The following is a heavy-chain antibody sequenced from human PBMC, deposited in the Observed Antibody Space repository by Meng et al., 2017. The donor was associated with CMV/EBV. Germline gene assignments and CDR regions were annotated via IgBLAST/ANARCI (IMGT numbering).Heavy chain of an antibody. CDR2: ITPIFGTA. CDR3: ARDPNSSSS. D-gene: IGHD6-6*01. V-gene: IGHV1-69*01. CDR1: GCTFSSHA. Sequence: VELGRPWCEGNTPWSAVKDSCKASGCTFSSHAISWVRQAPGQGIEWMGGITPIFGTANYAQKFQGRVTITADESTSTAYMELSSLRSEDTAVYYCARDPNSSSSWGQGTLVTVSS. J-gene: IGHJ4*02.